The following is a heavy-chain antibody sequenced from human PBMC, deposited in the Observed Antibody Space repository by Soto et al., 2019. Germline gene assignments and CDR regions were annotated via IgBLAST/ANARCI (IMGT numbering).Heavy chain of an antibody. Sequence: ASVKVSCKASGYTFTSYDINWVRQATGQGLEWMGWMNPNSGNTAYAQKFQGRVTMTRNTSISTAYMELSSLRSEDTAVYYCARERSYSHDYWGQGTLVTVSS. CDR1: GYTFTSYD. CDR3: ARERSYSHDY. CDR2: MNPNSGNT. J-gene: IGHJ4*02. D-gene: IGHD1-26*01. V-gene: IGHV1-8*01.